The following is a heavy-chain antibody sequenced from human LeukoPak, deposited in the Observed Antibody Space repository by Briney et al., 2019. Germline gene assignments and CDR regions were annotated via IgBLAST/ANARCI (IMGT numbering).Heavy chain of an antibody. CDR3: LYGSGSQFDY. J-gene: IGHJ4*02. D-gene: IGHD3-10*01. CDR2: FDPEDGET. V-gene: IGHV1-24*01. CDR1: GYTLTELS. Sequence: ASVKVSCKVSGYTLTELSMHWVRQAPGKGLEWMGGFDPEDGETTYAQKFQGRVTMTEDTSTDTAYMELSSLRSEDTAVYYCLYGSGSQFDYWGQGTLVTVSS.